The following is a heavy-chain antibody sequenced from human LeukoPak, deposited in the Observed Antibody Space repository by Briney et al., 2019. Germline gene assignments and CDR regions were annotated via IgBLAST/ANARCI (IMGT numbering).Heavy chain of an antibody. J-gene: IGHJ4*02. V-gene: IGHV3-30-3*01. CDR2: ISYDGSNK. Sequence: GGSLRLSCAASGFTFSSYAMHWVRQAPGKGLEWVAVISYDGSNKYYADSVKGRFTISRDNSKNTLYLQMNSLRAEDTAVYYCAGPFGAAAGTYSRSGRYYFDYWGQGTLVTVSS. CDR1: GFTFSSYA. CDR3: AGPFGAAAGTYSRSGRYYFDY. D-gene: IGHD6-13*01.